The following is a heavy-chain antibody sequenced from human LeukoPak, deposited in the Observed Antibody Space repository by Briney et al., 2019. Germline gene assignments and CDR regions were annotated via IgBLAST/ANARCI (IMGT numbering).Heavy chain of an antibody. CDR2: IYYSGSN. D-gene: IGHD6-19*01. CDR3: SREYSSGSDY. Sequence: SETLSLTCTVSGGSISSSSYYWGWIRQPPGKGLEWIGSIYYSGSNYYNPSLKSRVTISVDTSKNQFSLKLSSVTAADTAVYYCSREYSSGSDYRGQGTLVTVSS. V-gene: IGHV4-39*02. CDR1: GGSISSSSYY. J-gene: IGHJ4*02.